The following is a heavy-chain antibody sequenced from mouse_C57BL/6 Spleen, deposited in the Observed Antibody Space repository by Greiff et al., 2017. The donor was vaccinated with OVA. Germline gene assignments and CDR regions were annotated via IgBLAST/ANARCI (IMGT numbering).Heavy chain of an antibody. V-gene: IGHV1-55*01. D-gene: IGHD1-1*01. CDR3: ARGIPLYYYGSSYHYFDY. Sequence: QVQLQQPGAELVKPGASVKMSCKASGYTFTSYWITWVKQRPGQGLEWIGDIYPGSGSTNYNEKFKSKATLTVDTSSSTAYMQLSSLTSEDSAVYYCARGIPLYYYGSSYHYFDYWGQGTTLTVSS. CDR1: GYTFTSYW. CDR2: IYPGSGST. J-gene: IGHJ2*01.